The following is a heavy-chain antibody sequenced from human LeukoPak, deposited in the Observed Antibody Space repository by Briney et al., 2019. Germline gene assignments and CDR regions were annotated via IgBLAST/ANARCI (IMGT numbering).Heavy chain of an antibody. V-gene: IGHV5-51*01. CDR2: IYPGDSDT. CDR3: ARRSDVVVPAAQPPDY. Sequence: GESLKISCKGSGYSFTSYWIGWVRQMPGKGLEWMGIIYPGDSDTRYSPSFQGQVTISADKSITTAYLQWSSLKASDTAMYYLARRSDVVVPAAQPPDYWGQGTLVTVSS. CDR1: GYSFTSYW. D-gene: IGHD2-2*01. J-gene: IGHJ4*02.